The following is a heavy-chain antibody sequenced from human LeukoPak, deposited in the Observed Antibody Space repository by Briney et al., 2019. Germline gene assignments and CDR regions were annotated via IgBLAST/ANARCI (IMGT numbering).Heavy chain of an antibody. J-gene: IGHJ6*02. CDR3: VRGPVSTHGMDV. D-gene: IGHD6-13*01. CDR1: GYTFTNYD. CDR2: RNPNSGRT. Sequence: ASVKVSCKASGYTFTNYDINWARQATGQGLEWMGWRNPNSGRTGFAQKFQGRLTMTADTSISTAYMELSSLTSDDTAVYYCVRGPVSTHGMDVWGQGTTVTVSS. V-gene: IGHV1-8*01.